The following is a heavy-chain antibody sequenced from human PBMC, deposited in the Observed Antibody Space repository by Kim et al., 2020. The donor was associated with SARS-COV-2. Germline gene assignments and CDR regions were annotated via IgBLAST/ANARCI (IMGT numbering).Heavy chain of an antibody. J-gene: IGHJ3*02. CDR3: ARDLRLDAFYI. CDR1: GGSISSSSYY. CDR2: IYYSGST. V-gene: IGHV4-39*07. Sequence: SETLSLTCTASGGSISSSSYYWGWIRQPPGKGLEWIGSIYYSGSTYYNPSLKSRVTISVDTSKNQFSLKLSSVTAADTAVYYCARDLRLDAFYIWGQGTMVTVSS.